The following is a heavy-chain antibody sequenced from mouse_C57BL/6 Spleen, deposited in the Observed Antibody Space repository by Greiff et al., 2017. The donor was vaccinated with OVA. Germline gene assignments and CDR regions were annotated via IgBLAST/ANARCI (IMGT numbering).Heavy chain of an antibody. V-gene: IGHV1-81*01. CDR2: IYPRSGNT. CDR3: ASERGITTKGPDWFAY. CDR1: GYTFTSYG. J-gene: IGHJ3*01. Sequence: QVQLQQSGAELARPGASVKLSCKASGYTFTSYGISWVKQRTGQGLEWIGEIYPRSGNTYYNEKFKGKATLTADKSSSTAYMELRSLTSEDSAVYFCASERGITTKGPDWFAYWGQGTLVTVSA. D-gene: IGHD1-2*01.